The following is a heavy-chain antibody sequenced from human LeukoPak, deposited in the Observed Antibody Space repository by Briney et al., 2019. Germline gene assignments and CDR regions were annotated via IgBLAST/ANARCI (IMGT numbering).Heavy chain of an antibody. V-gene: IGHV4-59*01. J-gene: IGHJ4*02. CDR2: IYYSGST. CDR3: ARYGYDILTGHYFDY. CDR1: GGSISNYY. Sequence: SETLSLTCTGSGGSISNYYWSWIRQPPAKGLEWIGYIYYSGSTNYNPSLKSRVTISVDTSKNQFSLKLSSVTAADTAVYYCARYGYDILTGHYFDYWGQGTLVTVSS. D-gene: IGHD3-9*01.